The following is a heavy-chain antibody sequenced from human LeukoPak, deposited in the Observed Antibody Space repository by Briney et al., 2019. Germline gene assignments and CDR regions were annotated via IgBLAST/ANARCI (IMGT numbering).Heavy chain of an antibody. J-gene: IGHJ4*02. CDR2: ISYDGSDK. Sequence: GGSLVFYRAASGFTFSSYAMHWVRQAPGKGLEWVAVISYDGSDKYYADSVKGRFTISRDNSKNTLYLQMNSLRAEDTAVYYCAREDNYYDSSGFGYFDYWGQGTVATVSS. D-gene: IGHD3-22*01. CDR3: AREDNYYDSSGFGYFDY. V-gene: IGHV3-30-3*01. CDR1: GFTFSSYA.